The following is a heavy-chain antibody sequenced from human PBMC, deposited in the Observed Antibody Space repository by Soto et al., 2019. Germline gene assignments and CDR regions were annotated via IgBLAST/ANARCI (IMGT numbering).Heavy chain of an antibody. CDR1: GGTFSNHA. CDR3: AREVAADGTFREDVFDI. Sequence: QVQLVQSGAEVKKPGSSVKVSCKASGGTFSNHAINWVRQAPGQGLEWMGRIIPIFTRTDYAQRFQGRVTMTADESTITAYMELSSLKHDDTAVYYCAREVAADGTFREDVFDIWGQGTMVTVSS. J-gene: IGHJ3*02. CDR2: IIPIFTRT. D-gene: IGHD6-13*01. V-gene: IGHV1-69*12.